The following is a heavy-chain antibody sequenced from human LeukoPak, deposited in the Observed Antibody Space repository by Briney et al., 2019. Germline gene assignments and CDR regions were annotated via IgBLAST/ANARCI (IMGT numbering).Heavy chain of an antibody. Sequence: PGRSLRLSCAASGFSFTSYGMHWVRQAPGKGLEWVAVIWYDGTNKYYADSVEGRFTISRDTSNNMLYLQVNSLRAEDTAVYYCARVSESGNSDYWGQGTLVTVSS. D-gene: IGHD4-23*01. CDR1: GFSFTSYG. V-gene: IGHV3-33*01. J-gene: IGHJ4*02. CDR3: ARVSESGNSDY. CDR2: IWYDGTNK.